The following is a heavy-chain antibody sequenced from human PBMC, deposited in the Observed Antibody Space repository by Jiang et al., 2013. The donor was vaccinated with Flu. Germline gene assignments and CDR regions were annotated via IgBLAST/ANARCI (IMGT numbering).Heavy chain of an antibody. J-gene: IGHJ3*02. D-gene: IGHD3-22*01. CDR3: ARHFGYYDSSGYRDAFDI. CDR1: GGSISSYY. V-gene: IGHV4-59*08. Sequence: PGLLKPSETLSLTCTVSGGSISSYYWSWIRQPPGKGLEWIGYIYYSGSTNYNPSLKSRVTISVDTSKNQFSLKLSSVTAADTAVYYCARHFGYYDSSGYRDAFDIWGQGTMVTVSS. CDR2: IYYSGST.